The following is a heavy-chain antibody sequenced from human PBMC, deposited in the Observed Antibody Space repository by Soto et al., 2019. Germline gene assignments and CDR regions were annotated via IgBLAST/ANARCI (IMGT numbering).Heavy chain of an antibody. J-gene: IGHJ6*03. D-gene: IGHD4-4*01. CDR3: ARDYSDYYYMDV. CDR1: GGSISSSSYY. Sequence: QLQLQESGPGLVKPSETLSLTCTVSGGSISSSSYYWGWIRQPPGKGLECIGSIYYSGSTYYNPSLTSGFTMSVDTSKNQFSLKLSSVTAADTAVYYCARDYSDYYYMDVWGKGTTVTVSS. V-gene: IGHV4-39*01. CDR2: IYYSGST.